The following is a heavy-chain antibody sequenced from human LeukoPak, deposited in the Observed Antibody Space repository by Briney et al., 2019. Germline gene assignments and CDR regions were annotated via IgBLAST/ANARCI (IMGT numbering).Heavy chain of an antibody. Sequence: GGSLRLSCAASGFTVSSNYMSWVRQAPGKGLEWVSSITGSGGSRYYADPVKGRFTISGDNSKNILDLQMNSLRPDDTALYFCAKDRIDGTYYLDYWGQGTLVIVSS. CDR3: AKDRIDGTYYLDY. CDR2: ITGSGGSR. V-gene: IGHV3-23*01. D-gene: IGHD1-1*01. J-gene: IGHJ4*02. CDR1: GFTVSSNY.